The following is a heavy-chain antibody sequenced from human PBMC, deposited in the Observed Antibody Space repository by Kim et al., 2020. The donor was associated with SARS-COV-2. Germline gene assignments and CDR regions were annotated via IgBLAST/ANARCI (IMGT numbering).Heavy chain of an antibody. CDR3: ARDKLLWFGASDAFDI. Sequence: KFQGRVTMTRGTSTSTVYMELSSLRSEDTAVYYCARDKLLWFGASDAFDIWGQGTMVTVSS. J-gene: IGHJ3*02. D-gene: IGHD3-10*01. V-gene: IGHV1-46*01.